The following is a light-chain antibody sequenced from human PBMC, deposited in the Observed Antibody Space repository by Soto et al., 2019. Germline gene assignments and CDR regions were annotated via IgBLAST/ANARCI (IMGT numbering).Light chain of an antibody. V-gene: IGKV3-15*01. J-gene: IGKJ1*01. Sequence: EIVMTQSPATLSVSPGERATLSCRASQSVSSNLARYQQTPGQAPRLLIYGASTRATGIPARFSGSGSGTEFTLTISSLQSEDFAVYYCQQYNNWPPRGTFGQGTKVEIK. CDR3: QQYNNWPPRGT. CDR1: QSVSSN. CDR2: GAS.